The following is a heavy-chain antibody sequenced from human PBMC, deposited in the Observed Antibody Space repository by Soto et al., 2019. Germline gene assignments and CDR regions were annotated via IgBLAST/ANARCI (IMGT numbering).Heavy chain of an antibody. V-gene: IGHV4-4*02. CDR3: ARVTYCSGGSCYYDPPFFDY. D-gene: IGHD2-15*01. CDR1: GGSISSSNW. Sequence: TSETLSLTCAVSGGSISSSNWWSWVRQPPGKGLDWIGEIYHSGSTNYNPSLKSRVTISVDKSKNQFSLKLSSVTAADTAVYYCARVTYCSGGSCYYDPPFFDYWGQGTLVTVS. J-gene: IGHJ4*02. CDR2: IYHSGST.